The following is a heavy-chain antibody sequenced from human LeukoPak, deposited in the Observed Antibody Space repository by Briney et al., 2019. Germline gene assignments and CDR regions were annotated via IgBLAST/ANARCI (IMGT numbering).Heavy chain of an antibody. CDR2: TYTTGGP. Sequence: SETLSLTCTVSGGFINSDTYYWTWIRQPAGKGLEWIGRTYTTGGPSYNPSLKSRVTISIDTSKNQFSLKLTSVTAADTAVYYCARDRGITTARGVPSWFDPWGQGILVTVSS. CDR1: GGFINSDTYY. V-gene: IGHV4-61*02. CDR3: ARDRGITTARGVPSWFDP. D-gene: IGHD3-10*01. J-gene: IGHJ5*02.